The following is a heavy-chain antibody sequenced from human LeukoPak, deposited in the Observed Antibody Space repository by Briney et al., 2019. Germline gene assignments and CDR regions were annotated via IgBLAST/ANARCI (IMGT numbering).Heavy chain of an antibody. J-gene: IGHJ4*02. CDR1: GFTFSSYS. CDR3: ARDYYDSSGYPGDYFDY. Sequence: GGSLRLSCAASGFTFSSYSMNWVRQAPGKGLEWVSSISSSSSYIYYADSVKGRFTISRDNAKNSLYLQMNSLRAEDTAVYYCARDYYDSSGYPGDYFDYWGQGTLVTVSS. V-gene: IGHV3-21*01. D-gene: IGHD3-22*01. CDR2: ISSSSSYI.